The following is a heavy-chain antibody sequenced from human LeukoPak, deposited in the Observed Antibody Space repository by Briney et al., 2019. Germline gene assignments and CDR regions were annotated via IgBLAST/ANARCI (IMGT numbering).Heavy chain of an antibody. D-gene: IGHD3-10*01. Sequence: SETLSLTCIVSGDSFSSYHWSWVRQSAGKGLEWIGRISTSGTTNSNPALKSRVTMSVDSSKNQFSLNLSSVTAADTAVYYCARAASGDAVDFYGSGRRFYSYYMDVWGKGTTVTISS. CDR1: GDSFSSYH. J-gene: IGHJ6*03. CDR3: ARAASGDAVDFYGSGRRFYSYYMDV. CDR2: ISTSGTT. V-gene: IGHV4-4*07.